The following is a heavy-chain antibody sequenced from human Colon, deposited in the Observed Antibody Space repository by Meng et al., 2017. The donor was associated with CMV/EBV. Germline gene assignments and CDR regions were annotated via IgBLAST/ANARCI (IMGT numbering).Heavy chain of an antibody. Sequence: GGSLRLSCAASGFTFRYYAMNWVRQGPGKALEWLAVKSFDGSIEYHADSVKGRFIISRDNSKNSVYLQMNSLRSDDTAVYYCARDRLGGIDYWGLGTLVTVSS. V-gene: IGHV3-30-3*01. J-gene: IGHJ4*02. CDR2: KSFDGSIE. D-gene: IGHD3-16*01. CDR3: ARDRLGGIDY. CDR1: GFTFRYYA.